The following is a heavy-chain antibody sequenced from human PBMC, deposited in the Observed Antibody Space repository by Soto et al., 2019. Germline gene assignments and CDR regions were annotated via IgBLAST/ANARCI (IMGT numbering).Heavy chain of an antibody. CDR2: INHSGST. V-gene: IGHV4-34*01. Sequence: QVQLQQWGAGLLKPSETLSLTCAVYGGSFSGYYWSWIRQPPGKGLEWIGEINHSGSTNYNPSLKRRGTISXXTXKXXFSLKLSSVTAADTAVYYCARAHRLLWFGEFPLDYWGQGTLVTVSS. D-gene: IGHD3-10*01. J-gene: IGHJ4*02. CDR3: ARAHRLLWFGEFPLDY. CDR1: GGSFSGYY.